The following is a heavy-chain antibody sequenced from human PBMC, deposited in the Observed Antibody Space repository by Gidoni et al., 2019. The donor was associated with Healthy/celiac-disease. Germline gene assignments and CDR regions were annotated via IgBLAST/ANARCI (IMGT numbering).Heavy chain of an antibody. V-gene: IGHV1-2*02. CDR2: INPNSGGT. CDR1: GYTFTGYD. J-gene: IGHJ3*02. CDR3: AREVVWGSYRYYAFDI. Sequence: QVQLVQSGAEVKKPGASVKYSCQASGYTFTGYDMDWVRQAPGQGLEWMGWINPNSGGTNYAQKFQGRVTMTRDTSISTAYMELSRLRSDDTAVYYCAREVVWGSYRYYAFDIWGQGTMVTVSS. D-gene: IGHD3-16*02.